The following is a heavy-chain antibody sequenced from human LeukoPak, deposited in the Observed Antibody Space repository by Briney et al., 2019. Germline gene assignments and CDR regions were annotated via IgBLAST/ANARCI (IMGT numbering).Heavy chain of an antibody. D-gene: IGHD3-10*01. V-gene: IGHV4-59*01. J-gene: IGHJ4*02. CDR3: ARGEYYLDY. CDR2: IYYSGST. CDR1: GDSISSYY. Sequence: SETLSLTCSVSGDSISSYYWSWIRQPPGKGLEWIGFIYYSGSTNYNPSLKSRVIMSVDTSKNQFSLKLSSVTAADTAVYYCARGEYYLDYWGQGTLVTVSS.